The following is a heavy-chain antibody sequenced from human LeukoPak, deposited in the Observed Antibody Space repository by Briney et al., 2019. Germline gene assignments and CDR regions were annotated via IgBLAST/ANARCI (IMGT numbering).Heavy chain of an antibody. J-gene: IGHJ3*02. CDR2: ISSNGGST. D-gene: IGHD6-13*01. CDR3: ARASSAADASDI. CDR1: GFTFSSYA. V-gene: IGHV3-64*01. Sequence: GGSLRLSCAASGFTFSSYAMHWVRQAPGKGLEYVSAISSNGGSTYYANSVKGRFTISRDNSKNTLYLQMGSLRAEDTAVYYCARASSAADASDIWGQGTMVTVSS.